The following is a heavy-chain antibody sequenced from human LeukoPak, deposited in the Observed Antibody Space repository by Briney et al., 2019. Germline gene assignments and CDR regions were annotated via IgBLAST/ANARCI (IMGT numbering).Heavy chain of an antibody. J-gene: IGHJ4*01. CDR3: ARDLDYHDATGYYRQFDY. D-gene: IGHD3-22*01. CDR2: IKQDGSEK. Sequence: GGSLRLSWAASKFTFNTYWMSWVRQAPGKGLEWVATIKQDGSEKYYVDSVKGRFTISRDNAKNSLYLQMNSLRGEDTAVYYCARDLDYHDATGYYRQFDYWGQGTLVTVSS. V-gene: IGHV3-7*01. CDR1: KFTFNTYW.